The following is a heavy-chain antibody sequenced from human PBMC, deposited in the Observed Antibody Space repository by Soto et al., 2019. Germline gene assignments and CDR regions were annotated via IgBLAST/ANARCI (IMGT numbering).Heavy chain of an antibody. CDR1: GFTFSNAW. CDR2: SKSKSDAGTT. J-gene: IGHJ4*02. D-gene: IGHD6-19*01. CDR3: TTDRWYSSGWLDY. Sequence: EVHLVESGGGLVKPGGSLRLSCAASGFTFSNAWMSWVRQAPGKGLEWVGRSKSKSDAGTTDYAAPVKGRFTISRDDSRNTLYLQMNSLKAEDTAVYYCTTDRWYSSGWLDYWGQGTLVTVSS. V-gene: IGHV3-15*01.